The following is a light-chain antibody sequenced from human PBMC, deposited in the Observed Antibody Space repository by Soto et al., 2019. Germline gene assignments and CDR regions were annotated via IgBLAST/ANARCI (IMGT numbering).Light chain of an antibody. CDR1: QSISSY. Sequence: DIRMTQSPSSLSASVGDRVTITCRASQSISSYVNWYQQKPGKAPKLLIYAASTLQSGVPSRFSGSGSGTDCTLTISSLQPEDFATYYCQQGYSVPYQFGQGTRLEIK. V-gene: IGKV1-39*01. J-gene: IGKJ5*01. CDR3: QQGYSVPYQ. CDR2: AAS.